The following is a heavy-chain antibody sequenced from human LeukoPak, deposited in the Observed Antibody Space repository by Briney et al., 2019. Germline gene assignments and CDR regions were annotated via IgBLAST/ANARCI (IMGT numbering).Heavy chain of an antibody. V-gene: IGHV3-7*01. Sequence: PGGSLKLSCAASGLTVSSNHMTWDRQAPGKGLEWVANIKPSGTETYYGDPVKGRFTISRDNAKNLLYLQMSSLRAEDTAVYSCGRFGDEAGIDNWGQGTLVTVSS. CDR3: GRFGDEAGIDN. J-gene: IGHJ4*02. CDR2: IKPSGTET. CDR1: GLTVSSNH. D-gene: IGHD3-10*01.